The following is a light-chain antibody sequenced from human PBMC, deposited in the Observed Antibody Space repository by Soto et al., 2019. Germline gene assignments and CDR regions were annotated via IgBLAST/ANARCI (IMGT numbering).Light chain of an antibody. CDR2: GTS. Sequence: ENVLTQSPGTLSLSPGERATLSCRASQSVDSSYLAWYQQKPGQAPRLLIYGTSSRATGIPDRFSGSGSGTDFTLTINRLEPEDFAVYYCQHYGSSIYTFGQGTKV. J-gene: IGKJ2*01. CDR3: QHYGSSIYT. CDR1: QSVDSSY. V-gene: IGKV3-20*01.